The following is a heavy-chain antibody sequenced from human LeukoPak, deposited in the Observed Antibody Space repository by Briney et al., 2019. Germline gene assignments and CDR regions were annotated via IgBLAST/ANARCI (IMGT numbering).Heavy chain of an antibody. D-gene: IGHD5-12*01. Sequence: SETLSLTCAVYGGSFSGYYWSWIRQPPGKGLEWIGEINHSGSTNYNPSLKSRVTISVDTSKNQFSLKLSSVTAADTAVYYCARAYSDYDDYFDNWGQGTLVTVSS. CDR2: INHSGST. CDR1: GGSFSGYY. V-gene: IGHV4-34*01. J-gene: IGHJ4*02. CDR3: ARAYSDYDDYFDN.